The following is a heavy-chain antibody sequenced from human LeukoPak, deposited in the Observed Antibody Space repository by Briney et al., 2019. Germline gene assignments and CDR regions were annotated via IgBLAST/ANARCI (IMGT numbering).Heavy chain of an antibody. D-gene: IGHD6-19*01. J-gene: IGHJ3*02. V-gene: IGHV3-23*01. CDR3: AKGVGQWLVKLAFDI. CDR2: ISGSGGST. Sequence: PGGSLRLSCAASGFTFSSYAMSWVRQAPGKGLEWDSAISGSGGSTYYADSVKGRFTISRDNSKNTLYLQMNSLRAEDTAVYYCAKGVGQWLVKLAFDIWGQGTMVTVSS. CDR1: GFTFSSYA.